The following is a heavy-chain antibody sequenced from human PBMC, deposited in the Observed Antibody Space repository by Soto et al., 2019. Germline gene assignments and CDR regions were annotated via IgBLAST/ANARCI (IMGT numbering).Heavy chain of an antibody. D-gene: IGHD6-13*01. CDR2: ISAYNGNT. V-gene: IGHV1-18*01. CDR1: GYTSTSYG. J-gene: IGHJ5*02. Sequence: ASVKVSCKASGYTSTSYGISWVRQAPGQGLEWMGWISAYNGNTNYAQKLQGRVTMTTDTSTSTAYMELRSLRSDDTAVYYCARDRRIAAAGNNWFDPWGQGTLVTVSS. CDR3: ARDRRIAAAGNNWFDP.